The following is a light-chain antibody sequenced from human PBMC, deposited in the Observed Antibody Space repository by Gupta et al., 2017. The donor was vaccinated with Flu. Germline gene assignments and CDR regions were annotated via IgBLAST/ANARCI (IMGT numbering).Light chain of an antibody. CDR3: QVWDSSSDHVV. Sequence: SYVLTQPPSVSVAPGQTARITCGGNNIGSKSVHWYQQKPGQAPVLVVYDESDRPSGIPERFSGSNSANTATLTISRVEPGDEADYYCQVWDSSSDHVVFGGGTKLTVL. CDR2: DES. CDR1: NIGSKS. J-gene: IGLJ2*01. V-gene: IGLV3-21*02.